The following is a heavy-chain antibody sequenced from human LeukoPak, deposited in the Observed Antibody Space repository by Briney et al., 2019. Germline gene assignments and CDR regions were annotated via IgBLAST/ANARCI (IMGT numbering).Heavy chain of an antibody. Sequence: SETLSLTCTVSGGSISSSSYYWGWIRQPPGKGLEWIGSIYYSGSTYYNPSLKSRVTISVDTSKNQFSLKLSSVTAADTAVYYCASTIYGSGSMYNWFDPWGQGTLVTVSS. D-gene: IGHD3-10*01. CDR3: ASTIYGSGSMYNWFDP. CDR1: GGSISSSSYY. J-gene: IGHJ5*02. CDR2: IYYSGST. V-gene: IGHV4-39*01.